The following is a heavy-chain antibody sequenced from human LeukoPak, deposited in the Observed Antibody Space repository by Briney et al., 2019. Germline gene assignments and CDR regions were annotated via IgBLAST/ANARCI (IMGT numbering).Heavy chain of an antibody. J-gene: IGHJ6*02. CDR2: ISSSSSYI. Sequence: GGSLRLSCAASGFTFSSYSMNWVRQAPGKGLEWASSISSSSSYIYYADSVKGRFTISRDNAKNSLYLQMNSLRAEDTAVYYCARDDVSRLGVDVWGQGTTVTVSS. D-gene: IGHD3-10*02. CDR1: GFTFSSYS. V-gene: IGHV3-21*01. CDR3: ARDDVSRLGVDV.